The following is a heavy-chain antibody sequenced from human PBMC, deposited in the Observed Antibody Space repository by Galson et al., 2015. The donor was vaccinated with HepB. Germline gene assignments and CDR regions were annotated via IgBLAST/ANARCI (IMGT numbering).Heavy chain of an antibody. V-gene: IGHV1-18*01. J-gene: IGHJ4*02. CDR1: GYTFTTYG. CDR3: ARNRNPFYYYGSGSYWTFDY. CDR2: ISAYNGNT. D-gene: IGHD3-10*01. Sequence: SVKVSCKASGYTFTTYGISWVRQAPGQGLEWMGWISAYNGNTNYAQKLQGRVTMTTDTSTSTAYMELRSLRSDDTAVYYCARNRNPFYYYGSGSYWTFDYWGQGTLVTVSS.